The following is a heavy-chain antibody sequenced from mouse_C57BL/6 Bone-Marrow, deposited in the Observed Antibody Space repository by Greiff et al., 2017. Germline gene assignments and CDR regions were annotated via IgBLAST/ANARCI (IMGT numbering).Heavy chain of an antibody. Sequence: VVESGGDLVKPGGSLKLSCAASGFTFSRYGMSWVRQTPDKRLEWVATISSGGSYTYYPDSVQGRFTISSDNAKNTLYLQMSSLKSEDTAMYYCARLDSSGYFDYWGQGTTLTVSS. J-gene: IGHJ2*01. CDR1: GFTFSRYG. CDR3: ARLDSSGYFDY. CDR2: ISSGGSYT. D-gene: IGHD3-2*02. V-gene: IGHV5-6*01.